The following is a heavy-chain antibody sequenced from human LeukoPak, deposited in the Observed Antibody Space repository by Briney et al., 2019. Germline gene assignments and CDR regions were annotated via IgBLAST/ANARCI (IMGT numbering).Heavy chain of an antibody. CDR2: ITGDAGST. V-gene: IGHV3-23*01. J-gene: IGHJ4*02. CDR3: AKTTGNGHWLIEF. CDR1: GFTFSSYA. Sequence: PGGSLRLSCAASGFTFSSYAMNWVRQTPGKGLEGVSFITGDAGSTSYADSVKGRFTISRDNSKNTLFLQLNSLSAEDTAVYYCAKTTGNGHWLIEFWGQGTLVTVSS. D-gene: IGHD4-23*01.